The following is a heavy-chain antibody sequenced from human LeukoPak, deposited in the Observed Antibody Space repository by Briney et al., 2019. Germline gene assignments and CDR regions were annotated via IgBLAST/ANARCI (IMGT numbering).Heavy chain of an antibody. V-gene: IGHV3-66*01. CDR1: GFTFSSYA. CDR2: IYSGGST. D-gene: IGHD3-9*01. J-gene: IGHJ4*02. Sequence: GGSLRLSCAASGFTFSSYAMSWVRQAPGKGLEWVSVIYSGGSTYYADSVKGRFTISRDNAKNSLYLQMNSLRAEDTAVYYCARDPHLTVSNWGQGTLVTVSS. CDR3: ARDPHLTVSN.